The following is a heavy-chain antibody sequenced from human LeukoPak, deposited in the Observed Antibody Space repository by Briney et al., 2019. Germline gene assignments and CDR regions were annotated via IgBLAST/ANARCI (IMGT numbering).Heavy chain of an antibody. CDR2: IYHSGST. D-gene: IGHD1-26*01. CDR3: ARVSGSFDFDY. CDR1: GYSISSGYY. J-gene: IGHJ4*02. V-gene: IGHV4-38-2*02. Sequence: SETLSLTCTVSGYSISSGYYWGWIRQPPGKGLEWIGSIYHSGSTYYNPSLKSRVTISVDTSKNQFSLKLSSVTAADTAVYYCARVSGSFDFDYWGQGTLVTVSS.